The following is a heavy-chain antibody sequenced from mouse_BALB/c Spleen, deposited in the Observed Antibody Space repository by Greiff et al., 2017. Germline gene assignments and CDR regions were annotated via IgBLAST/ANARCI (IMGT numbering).Heavy chain of an antibody. D-gene: IGHD2-4*01. CDR1: GFTFSDYY. Sequence: EVMLVESGGGLVKPGGSLKLSCAASGFTFSDYYMYWVRQTPEKRLEWVATISDGGSYTYYPDSVKGRFTISRDNAKNNLYLQMSSLKSEDTAMYYCARDFYYDYGFAYWGQGTLVTVSA. CDR2: ISDGGSYT. J-gene: IGHJ3*01. CDR3: ARDFYYDYGFAY. V-gene: IGHV5-4*02.